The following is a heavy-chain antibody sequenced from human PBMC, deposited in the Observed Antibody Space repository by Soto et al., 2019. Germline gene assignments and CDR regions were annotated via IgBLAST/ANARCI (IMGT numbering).Heavy chain of an antibody. CDR3: ASDHHVVVAATPFDY. CDR1: GYTFTSYG. CDR2: ISAYNGNT. Sequence: QVQLVQSGAEVKKPGASVKVSCKASGYTFTSYGISWVRQAPGQGLEWMGWISAYNGNTNYAQKLQGRVTMTTDTSTSTAYMELRSLRSDDTAVYYCASDHHVVVAATPFDYWGQGTLVTVSS. V-gene: IGHV1-18*01. J-gene: IGHJ4*02. D-gene: IGHD2-15*01.